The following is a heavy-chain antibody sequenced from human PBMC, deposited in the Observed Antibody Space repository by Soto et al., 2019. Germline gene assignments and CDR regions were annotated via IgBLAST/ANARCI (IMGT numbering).Heavy chain of an antibody. CDR2: IFYNGST. J-gene: IGHJ6*02. D-gene: IGHD2-21*02. CDR1: GGSISSYY. V-gene: IGHV4-59*01. CDR3: ARDAKKVTWYYGMDV. Sequence: PSETLSLTCTVSGGSISSYYWSWIRQPPGKGLEWIGHIFYNGSTEYNPSLKSRVTISVDTSKTQFSLKMSSVTAADTAVYYCARDAKKVTWYYGMDVWGQGTTVTVSS.